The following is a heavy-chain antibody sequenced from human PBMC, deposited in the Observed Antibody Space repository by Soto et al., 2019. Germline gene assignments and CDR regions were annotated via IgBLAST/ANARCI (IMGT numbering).Heavy chain of an antibody. Sequence: ASVTVSCKASGYTLTDYYMHWVRQAPGQGLEWMGWINPNNGGTSYAQKFEGWVTMTRDTSISTAYMEVRRLTSDDTAVYYCARGSPTTTPFDYWGQGTLVTVSS. CDR1: GYTLTDYY. D-gene: IGHD1-1*01. J-gene: IGHJ4*02. V-gene: IGHV1-2*04. CDR3: ARGSPTTTPFDY. CDR2: INPNNGGT.